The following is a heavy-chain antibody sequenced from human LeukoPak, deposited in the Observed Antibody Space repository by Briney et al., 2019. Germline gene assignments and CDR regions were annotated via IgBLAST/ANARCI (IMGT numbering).Heavy chain of an antibody. CDR3: ARDHYYDSSGSDHTEYFQH. V-gene: IGHV1-8*01. CDR1: GYTFTSYD. J-gene: IGHJ1*01. D-gene: IGHD3-22*01. Sequence: ASVKVSCKASGYTFTSYDINWVRQATGQGLEWMGWMNPNSGNTGYAQKFQGRVTMTRDTSISTAYMELSRLRSDDTAVYYCARDHYYDSSGSDHTEYFQHWGQGTLVTVSS. CDR2: MNPNSGNT.